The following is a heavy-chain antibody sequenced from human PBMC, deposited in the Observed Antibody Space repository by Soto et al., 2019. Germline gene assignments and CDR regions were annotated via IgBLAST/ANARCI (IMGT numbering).Heavy chain of an antibody. CDR1: GGSFSGYY. CDR2: INHSGST. D-gene: IGHD2-8*02. J-gene: IGHJ4*02. Sequence: QVQLQQWGAGLLKPSETLSLTCAVYGGSFSGYYWPWIRQPPGTGLEWIGEINHSGSTNYNTSLKSRVTISVDTSKYQFSLKLTSVTAADTAVYYCARDKITGLFDYWGQGTLVTVSS. CDR3: ARDKITGLFDY. V-gene: IGHV4-34*01.